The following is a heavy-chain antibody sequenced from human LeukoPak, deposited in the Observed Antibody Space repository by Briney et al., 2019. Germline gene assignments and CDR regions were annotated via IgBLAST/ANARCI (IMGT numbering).Heavy chain of an antibody. CDR1: GFTFSSYT. Sequence: PGGSLRLSCAASGFTFSSYTMNWVRQAPGKGLEWVSSISTSSSYIYYADSVKGRFTISRDNARNSLYLQMNSLSAEDTAFYYCARDALQLTGNYVTRWWFDPWGQGTLVTVSS. D-gene: IGHD3-9*01. CDR3: ARDALQLTGNYVTRWWFDP. V-gene: IGHV3-21*01. CDR2: ISTSSSYI. J-gene: IGHJ5*02.